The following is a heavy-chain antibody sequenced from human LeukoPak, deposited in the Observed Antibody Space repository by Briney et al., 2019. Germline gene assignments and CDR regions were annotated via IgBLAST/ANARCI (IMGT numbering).Heavy chain of an antibody. J-gene: IGHJ5*02. Sequence: GASVKVSCKASGGTFSSYAISWVRQAPGQGLEWMGGIIPIFGTANYAQKFQGRVTITADESTSTAYMELSSLGSEDTAVYYCARESSYCSGGSCHNWFDPWGQGTLVTVSS. V-gene: IGHV1-69*13. D-gene: IGHD2-15*01. CDR3: ARESSYCSGGSCHNWFDP. CDR2: IIPIFGTA. CDR1: GGTFSSYA.